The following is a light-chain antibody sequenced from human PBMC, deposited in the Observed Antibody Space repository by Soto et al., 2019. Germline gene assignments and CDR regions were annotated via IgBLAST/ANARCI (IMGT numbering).Light chain of an antibody. V-gene: IGLV2-14*03. CDR3: SSFTSNRIYV. CDR1: HNNIGTYDY. CDR2: GVT. Sequence: QSVLTQPTSVSGSPGQSITMSCTGNHNNIGTYDYVSWYQQHPGRAPRLLLHGVTTRPSGISDRFSASKSGLTASLTISGLQPEDEADYYCSSFTSNRIYVFGPGTKVTVL. J-gene: IGLJ1*01.